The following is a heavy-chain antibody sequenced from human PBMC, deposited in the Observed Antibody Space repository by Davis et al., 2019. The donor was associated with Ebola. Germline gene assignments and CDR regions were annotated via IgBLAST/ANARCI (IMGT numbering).Heavy chain of an antibody. CDR2: SV. D-gene: IGHD3-16*01. Sequence: SLKISCEASGFRFGDYGMHWVRQRPGKGLEWVSGSVAYADFVKGRFTISRDNARNSLYLQMNSLRDEDTAVYYCTQDRGSILGVMVTWGQGTPVTVSS. V-gene: IGHV3-9*01. J-gene: IGHJ4*02. CDR1: GFRFGDYG. CDR3: TQDRGSILGVMVT.